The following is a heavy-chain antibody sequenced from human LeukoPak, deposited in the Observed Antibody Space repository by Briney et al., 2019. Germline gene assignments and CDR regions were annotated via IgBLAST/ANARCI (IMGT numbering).Heavy chain of an antibody. CDR2: IYTSGST. CDR3: ARDRNLDAFDI. J-gene: IGHJ3*02. CDR1: GGSISSGSYY. V-gene: IGHV4-61*02. Sequence: SQTLSLXCTVSGGSISSGSYYWSWIRQPAGKGLEWIGRIYTSGSTNYNPSLKSRVAISVDTSKNQFSLKLSSVTAADTAVSYCARDRNLDAFDIWGQGTMVTVSS.